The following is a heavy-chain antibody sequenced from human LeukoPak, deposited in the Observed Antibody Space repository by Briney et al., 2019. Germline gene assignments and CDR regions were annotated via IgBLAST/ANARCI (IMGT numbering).Heavy chain of an antibody. V-gene: IGHV4-59*08. D-gene: IGHD4-11*01. CDR2: ISYSRIN. CDR3: ARMVYTNKVDY. J-gene: IGHJ4*02. CDR1: GFSINTYY. Sequence: PSETLSLTCTVSGFSINTYYLSWIRQPPGKGLEWIGYISYSRINNYNPYPKSRLTISVDTSKNQFSLKLTSVTAADTAVYYCARMVYTNKVDYWGQGTLVTVSS.